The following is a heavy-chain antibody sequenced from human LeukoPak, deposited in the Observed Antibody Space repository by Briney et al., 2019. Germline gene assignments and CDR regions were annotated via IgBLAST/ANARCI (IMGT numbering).Heavy chain of an antibody. CDR1: GGSIGSHY. D-gene: IGHD3-22*01. CDR2: IYYSGTT. Sequence: SGTLSLTCTVSGGSIGSHYWSWIRQPPGKGLEWIGYIYYSGTTNYNPSLKSRVTISVDTSKNHFSLKLSSVTAADTAVYYCARDYYDSRGEAFDIWGLGTMVTVSS. J-gene: IGHJ3*02. V-gene: IGHV4-59*11. CDR3: ARDYYDSRGEAFDI.